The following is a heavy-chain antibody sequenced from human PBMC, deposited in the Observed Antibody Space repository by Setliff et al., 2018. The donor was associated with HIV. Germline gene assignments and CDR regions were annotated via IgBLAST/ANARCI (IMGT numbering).Heavy chain of an antibody. D-gene: IGHD3-22*01. J-gene: IGHJ3*02. CDR3: ARGLTVHDNFDI. V-gene: IGHV4-34*01. Sequence: KPSETLSLTCAVYGGSFSGYYWSWIRQPPGKGLEWIGEINHSGITNYNPSLKSRVTISVDTSKNQFSLKLSSVAAADTAVYYCARGLTVHDNFDIWGQWTMVTVS. CDR2: INHSGIT. CDR1: GGSFSGYY.